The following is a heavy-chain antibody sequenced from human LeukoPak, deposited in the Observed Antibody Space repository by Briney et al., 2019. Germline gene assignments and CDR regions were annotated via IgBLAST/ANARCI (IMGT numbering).Heavy chain of an antibody. CDR1: GGTFSSYA. D-gene: IGHD3-9*01. CDR2: IIPIFGTT. Sequence: ASVKVSCKASGGTFSSYAITWMRQAPGQGLEWIGGIIPIFGTTNYAQNFQGRVTITADESTRTAYMELSSLRSGDTAVNNCARSMTSYVFDYWGQGTLVTVSS. J-gene: IGHJ4*02. CDR3: ARSMTSYVFDY. V-gene: IGHV1-69*13.